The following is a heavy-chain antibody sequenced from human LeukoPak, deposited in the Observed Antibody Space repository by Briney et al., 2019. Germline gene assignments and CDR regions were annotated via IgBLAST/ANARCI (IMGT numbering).Heavy chain of an antibody. CDR1: GGSITNDY. Sequence: PSETLSLTCTVSGGSITNDYWSRIRQSPGKGLEWIGNIYDRGSTKYNPSLKSRVTISVDTSKNQFSLRLSSVTAADTAVYYCARGRTFDNWGQGTLVTVSS. CDR2: IYDRGST. CDR3: ARGRTFDN. V-gene: IGHV4-59*01. J-gene: IGHJ4*02.